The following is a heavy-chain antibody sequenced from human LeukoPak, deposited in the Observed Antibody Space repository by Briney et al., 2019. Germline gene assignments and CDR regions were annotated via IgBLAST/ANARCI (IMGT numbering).Heavy chain of an antibody. CDR2: LYSDGST. J-gene: IGHJ4*02. Sequence: GESLRLSCAASGFIVSSNLMSWVRQAPGKGLEWVSLLYSDGSTYYADSVKGRFTFSRDKSNNTLYLQMNSLRTADTAIYYCASAYKSGWSFDYWGQGTLVTVSS. D-gene: IGHD6-19*01. V-gene: IGHV3-66*01. CDR3: ASAYKSGWSFDY. CDR1: GFIVSSNL.